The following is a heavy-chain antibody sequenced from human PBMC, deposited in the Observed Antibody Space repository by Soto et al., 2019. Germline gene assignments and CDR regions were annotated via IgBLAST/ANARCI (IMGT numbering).Heavy chain of an antibody. CDR2: IYHSGST. CDR1: GGSISSGDYS. CDR3: ARVFSNCWHFFDY. J-gene: IGHJ4*02. V-gene: IGHV4-30-2*01. D-gene: IGHD2-21*02. Sequence: QLQLQESGSGMVKPSETLSLTCTVSGGSISSGDYSWSWIRQQPGKGLEWIGYIYHSGSTYYNPSLRSRVTISVDRSKNQLSLKLTSVTAADTAVYYCARVFSNCWHFFDYWGQGHLVTVSS.